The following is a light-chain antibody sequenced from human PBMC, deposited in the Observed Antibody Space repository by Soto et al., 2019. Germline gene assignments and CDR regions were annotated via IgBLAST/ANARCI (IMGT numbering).Light chain of an antibody. CDR3: QQYGGSPT. J-gene: IGKJ5*01. Sequence: IVLTQSPGTLSLSPGERATLSCRASQSVRSNYLAWYQQKPGQPPRRLIYAASSRPTGIPDRFTGSGSGTDFTLTISRLEPEDFAVYYCQQYGGSPTFGEGTRLEIK. CDR2: AAS. CDR1: QSVRSNY. V-gene: IGKV3-20*01.